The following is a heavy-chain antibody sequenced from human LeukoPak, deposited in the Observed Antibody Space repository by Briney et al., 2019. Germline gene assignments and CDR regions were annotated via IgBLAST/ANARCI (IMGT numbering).Heavy chain of an antibody. J-gene: IGHJ5*02. V-gene: IGHV3-48*03. Sequence: GGSLRLSCAASGFTFSSYDMNWVRQAPGKGLEWVSYISSSGNTIYYADSVKGRFTISRDNAKDSLFLQMNSLRAEDTAVYYCARVNADPWGQGTLVTV. CDR2: ISSSGNTI. CDR3: ARVNADP. CDR1: GFTFSSYD.